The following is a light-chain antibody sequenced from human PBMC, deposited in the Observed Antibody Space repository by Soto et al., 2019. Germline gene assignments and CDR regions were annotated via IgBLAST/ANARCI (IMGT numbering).Light chain of an antibody. CDR1: QSVSSSY. J-gene: IGKJ5*01. V-gene: IGKV3-20*01. CDR3: QQYGSSP. CDR2: GAS. Sequence: EIVLTQSPGTLSLSPGERATLSCRASQSVSSSYLAWYQQKPGQAPRLLIYGASSRATAIPDRFSGSGSGTDFTLTISRLEPEDFEVYYCQQYGSSPFGQGTRLEIK.